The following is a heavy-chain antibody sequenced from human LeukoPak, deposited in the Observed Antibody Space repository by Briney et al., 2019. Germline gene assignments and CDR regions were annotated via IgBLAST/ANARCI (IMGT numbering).Heavy chain of an antibody. CDR2: IEHDGSST. CDR1: GFTFQSYA. V-gene: IGHV3-74*03. D-gene: IGHD3-16*01. CDR3: ARTVYSYAAFDY. J-gene: IGHJ4*02. Sequence: GGSLRLSCAASGFTFQSYAMNWVRQAPGKGLEWVSRIEHDGSSTAYADSVKGRFTISRDNAKNSLFLQMNSLRAEDTAVYYCARTVYSYAAFDYWGQGALVTVSS.